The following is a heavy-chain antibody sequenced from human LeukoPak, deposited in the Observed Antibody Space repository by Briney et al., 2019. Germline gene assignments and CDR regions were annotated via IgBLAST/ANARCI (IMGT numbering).Heavy chain of an antibody. J-gene: IGHJ4*02. CDR3: AKGGPQFFDY. CDR1: GFTFSNYA. V-gene: IGHV3-23*01. CDR2: ISGSGGTT. D-gene: IGHD5-24*01. Sequence: GGSLRLSCVASGFTFSNYAMTWARQAPGKGLEWVSTISGSGGTTNYADSVKGRFTISRDSSKSTLYLQMNSLRAEDTAVYFCAKGGPQFFDYWGQGSLVTVSS.